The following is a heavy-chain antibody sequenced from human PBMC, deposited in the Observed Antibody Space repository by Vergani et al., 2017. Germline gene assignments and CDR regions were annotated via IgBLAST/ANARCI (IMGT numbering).Heavy chain of an antibody. Sequence: QVQLVQSGAELKKPGASVSVSCKGSSHTFQTYGISWVRQAPGKGLEWMAWIRPYTGHTIYAQKFQDRVTMTADTSTNTAYMELRSLGTDDTAVYYCAREEEATWNYWGQGTLVTISS. CDR3: AREEEATWNY. D-gene: IGHD5-12*01. CDR2: IRPYTGHT. J-gene: IGHJ4*02. V-gene: IGHV1-18*01. CDR1: SHTFQTYG.